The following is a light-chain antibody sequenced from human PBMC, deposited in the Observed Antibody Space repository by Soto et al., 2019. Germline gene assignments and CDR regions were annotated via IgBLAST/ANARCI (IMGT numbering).Light chain of an antibody. CDR1: SSDIGGYKY. CDR3: FSYTSSTMYV. Sequence: QSVLTQPASVSGSPGQSITISCTGSSSDIGGYKYVSWYQHHPGKAPQLIIFDVVNRPSGVSDRFSGSKSGNTASLTIFGLQADDEAVYYCFSYTSSTMYVFGTGTKLTVL. CDR2: DVV. J-gene: IGLJ1*01. V-gene: IGLV2-14*03.